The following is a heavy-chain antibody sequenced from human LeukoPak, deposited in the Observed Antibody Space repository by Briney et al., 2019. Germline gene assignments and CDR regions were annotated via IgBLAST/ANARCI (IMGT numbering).Heavy chain of an antibody. Sequence: GGSLRLSCAASGFTFSSHGMHWVRQAPGKGLEWVAVVRYDGSDKYYADSVKGRFTISRYNSKNTLYLQMNSLRAEDTALYYCAKTGGRDGYGFDSWGQGTLVTVSP. D-gene: IGHD5-24*01. CDR1: GFTFSSHG. J-gene: IGHJ4*02. CDR2: VRYDGSDK. CDR3: AKTGGRDGYGFDS. V-gene: IGHV3-30*02.